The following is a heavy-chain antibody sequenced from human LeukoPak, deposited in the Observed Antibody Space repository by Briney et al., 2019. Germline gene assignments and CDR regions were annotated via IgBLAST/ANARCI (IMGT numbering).Heavy chain of an antibody. J-gene: IGHJ4*02. CDR1: GGSVSSYY. Sequence: PSETLSLTCTVSGGSVSSYYWSWIRQPPGKGLEWIGYIYYSGSTNYNPSLKSRVTISVDTSKNQFSLRLSSVTAADTAVYYCARVTGYVMEDYFDYWGQGTLVTVSS. V-gene: IGHV4-59*02. D-gene: IGHD6-13*01. CDR2: IYYSGST. CDR3: ARVTGYVMEDYFDY.